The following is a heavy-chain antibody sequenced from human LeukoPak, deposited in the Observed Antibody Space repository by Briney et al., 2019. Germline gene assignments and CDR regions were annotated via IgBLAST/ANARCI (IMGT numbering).Heavy chain of an antibody. CDR1: GGSISSGSYY. J-gene: IGHJ4*02. CDR2: IYYSGST. CDR3: ARHAISSAWSIDY. Sequence: SQTLSLTCTVSGGSISSGSYYWGWLRQPPGEGLEWIGNIYYSGSTYYNPSLKSRVTISVDTSKNQFSLKLSSVTAADTAVYYCARHAISSAWSIDYWGQGTLVTVSS. V-gene: IGHV4-39*01. D-gene: IGHD6-19*01.